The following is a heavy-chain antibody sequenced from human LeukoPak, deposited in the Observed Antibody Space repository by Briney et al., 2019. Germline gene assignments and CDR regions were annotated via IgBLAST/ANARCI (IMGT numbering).Heavy chain of an antibody. V-gene: IGHV4-39*07. CDR2: LFYTGNT. J-gene: IGHJ4*02. CDR1: GGSINTGDYY. Sequence: SETLSLTCTVSGGSINTGDYYWTWIRQPPGKGLEWVGSLFYTGNTYYNPSLKTRVTISIDTSKNQFSLKLSSVTAADTAVYYCARENIVSTRGFDYWGQGTLVTVSS. CDR3: ARENIVSTRGFDY. D-gene: IGHD5/OR15-5a*01.